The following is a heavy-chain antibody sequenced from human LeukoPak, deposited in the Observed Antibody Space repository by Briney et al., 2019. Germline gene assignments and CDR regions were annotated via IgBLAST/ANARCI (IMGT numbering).Heavy chain of an antibody. V-gene: IGHV3-23*01. CDR3: AKAIYSCTSTTCFLGGSVGMDV. CDR2: ISTSNTGT. D-gene: IGHD2-2*01. J-gene: IGHJ6*02. CDR1: GFTFSNYA. Sequence: GGSLRLSCAASGFTFSNYAMTWVRQAPGKGLEWVSVISTSNTGTKYADSEKGRFTISRDNSRNTLYLEMNSLRAEDTAVYYCAKAIYSCTSTTCFLGGSVGMDVWGQGTTVTVSS.